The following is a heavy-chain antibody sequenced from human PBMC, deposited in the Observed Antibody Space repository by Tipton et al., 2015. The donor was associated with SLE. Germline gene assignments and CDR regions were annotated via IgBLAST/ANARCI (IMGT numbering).Heavy chain of an antibody. CDR1: GDSVSSKSAA. CDR2: TYYRSKWYN. J-gene: IGHJ5*02. V-gene: IGHV6-1*01. Sequence: PGLVKPSQTLSLTCAISGDSVSSKSAAWNWIRQSPSRGLEWLGRTYYRSKWYNEYAESVKSRITINPDTSKNQFSLKLSSVTAADTALYYCARGKGWFDPWGQGTLVTVSS. CDR3: ARGKGWFDP.